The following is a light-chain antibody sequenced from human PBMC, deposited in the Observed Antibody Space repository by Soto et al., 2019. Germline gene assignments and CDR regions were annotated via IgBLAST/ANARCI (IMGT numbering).Light chain of an antibody. V-gene: IGLV2-23*01. CDR3: YSYAGENLYV. CDR2: EGT. CDR1: SSDVGSYNL. Sequence: QSVRTQPGCECASPWQSITIPCNGTSSDVGSYNLVSWFQQHPGKVPKLLVYEGTKRPSGLSDRFSGSKSGTTASLTISGLQAGDEAHYYCYSYAGENLYVFGTGTKVTVL. J-gene: IGLJ1*01.